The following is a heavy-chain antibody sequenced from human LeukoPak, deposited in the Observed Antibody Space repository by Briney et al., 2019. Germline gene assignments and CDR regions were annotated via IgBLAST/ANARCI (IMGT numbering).Heavy chain of an antibody. Sequence: RGSLRLSCAASGFTFSDYYMSWIRQAPGKGLEWVSYISSSSSYTNYADSVKGRFTISRDNAKNSLYLQMNSLRAEDTAVYYCARQSSWWFDPWGQGTLVTVSS. J-gene: IGHJ5*02. CDR2: ISSSSSYT. V-gene: IGHV3-11*06. CDR3: ARQSSWWFDP. CDR1: GFTFSDYY. D-gene: IGHD2-2*01.